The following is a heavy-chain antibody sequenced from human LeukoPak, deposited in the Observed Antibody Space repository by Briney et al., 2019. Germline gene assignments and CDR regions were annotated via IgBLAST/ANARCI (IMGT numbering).Heavy chain of an antibody. D-gene: IGHD3-22*01. V-gene: IGHV5-51*01. Sequence: GESLKISCKNSGYDFTTYWIAWVRQMPGKGLEWVGMIYVGDSETRYRPSFQGHVTISADKSISTAYLQWNSLQASDTAMYYCARHPGDTMMVLEDAYDMWGQGTMVIVSS. CDR1: GYDFTTYW. CDR2: IYVGDSET. CDR3: ARHPGDTMMVLEDAYDM. J-gene: IGHJ3*02.